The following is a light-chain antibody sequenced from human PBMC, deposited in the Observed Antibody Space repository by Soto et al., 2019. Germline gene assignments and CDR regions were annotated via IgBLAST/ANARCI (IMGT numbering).Light chain of an antibody. CDR3: LLFISSATWA. CDR1: SGSVSTSYF. Sequence: QTVVTQEPSVSVSPGGTVTITCSLSSGSVSTSYFPRWYQQTPGQPPRTLISNTATRSSGVPDRFSGSILGNKAALTITGAQAADEAEYFCLLFISSATWAFGGGTKRTVL. CDR2: NTA. V-gene: IGLV8-61*01. J-gene: IGLJ2*01.